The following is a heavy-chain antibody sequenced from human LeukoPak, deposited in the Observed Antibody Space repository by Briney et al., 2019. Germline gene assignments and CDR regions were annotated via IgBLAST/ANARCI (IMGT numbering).Heavy chain of an antibody. D-gene: IGHD5-24*01. CDR3: TRVGYIDEGIDY. V-gene: IGHV3-7*04. J-gene: IGHJ4*02. CDR1: GVTLSNYA. Sequence: GGSLRLSCVASGVTLSNYAMSWVRQAPGKGLEWVASIKHNGGEKYYVDSVKGRFTISRDNAKNSLYLQMNSLRAEDTAIYYCTRVGYIDEGIDYWGQGTLVTVSS. CDR2: IKHNGGEK.